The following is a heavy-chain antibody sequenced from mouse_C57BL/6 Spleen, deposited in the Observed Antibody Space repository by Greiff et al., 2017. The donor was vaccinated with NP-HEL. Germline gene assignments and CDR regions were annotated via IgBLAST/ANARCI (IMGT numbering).Heavy chain of an antibody. V-gene: IGHV1-15*01. J-gene: IGHJ2*01. Sequence: QVQLQQSGAELVRPGASVTLSCKASGYTFTDYEMHWVKQTPVHGLEWIGAIDPETGGTAYNQKFKGKAILTADKSSSTAYMELRSLTSEDSAVYYCTNKGLSSFDYWGQGTTLTVSS. CDR1: GYTFTDYE. D-gene: IGHD1-1*01. CDR2: IDPETGGT. CDR3: TNKGLSSFDY.